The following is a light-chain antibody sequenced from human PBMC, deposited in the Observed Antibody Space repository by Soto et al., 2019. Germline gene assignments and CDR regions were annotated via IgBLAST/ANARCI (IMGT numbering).Light chain of an antibody. V-gene: IGKV3-20*01. CDR2: GAS. CDR3: QQYGSSPWT. J-gene: IGKJ1*01. Sequence: IVLTQSPGTLSLSPGERATLSCRASQSGSSSYLAWYQQKPGQAPRLLIYGASSRATGIPDRFSGSGSGTDFTLTISRLEPEDFAVYYCQQYGSSPWTFGQGTKVDIK. CDR1: QSGSSSY.